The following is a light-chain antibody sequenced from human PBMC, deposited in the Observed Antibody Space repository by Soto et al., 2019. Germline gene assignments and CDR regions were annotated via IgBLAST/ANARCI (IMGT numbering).Light chain of an antibody. CDR1: NVGSKR. J-gene: IGLJ1*01. Sequence: SYELTQPPSVSVAPGQTSTTTCGGNNVGSKRVQWYQQKPGQAPVLVVYDDSDRPSGIPERFSGSNSGNTATLPVSRVEAGDEADYYCQVWEGSSDHYVFGTGTKVTVL. CDR2: DDS. CDR3: QVWEGSSDHYV. V-gene: IGLV3-21*02.